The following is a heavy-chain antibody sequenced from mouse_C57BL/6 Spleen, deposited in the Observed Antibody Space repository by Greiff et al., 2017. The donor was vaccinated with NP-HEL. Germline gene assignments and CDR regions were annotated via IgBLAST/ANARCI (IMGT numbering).Heavy chain of an antibody. J-gene: IGHJ4*01. CDR3: ARVGELGDYAMDY. V-gene: IGHV1-76*01. D-gene: IGHD4-1*01. CDR1: GYTFTDYY. Sequence: QVQLQQSGAELVRPGASVKLSCKASGYTFTDYYINWVKQRPGQGLEWIARIYPGSGNTYYNEKFKGKATLTAEKSSSTAYMQLSSLTSEDSAVYFCARVGELGDYAMDYWGQGTSVTVSS. CDR2: IYPGSGNT.